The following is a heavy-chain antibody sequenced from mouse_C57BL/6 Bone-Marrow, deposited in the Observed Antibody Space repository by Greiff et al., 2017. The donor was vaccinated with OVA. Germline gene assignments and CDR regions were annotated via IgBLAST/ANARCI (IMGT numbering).Heavy chain of an antibody. J-gene: IGHJ1*03. CDR3: ARSYYDYDLSYWYFDV. Sequence: QVTLKESGPGILQPSQTLSLTCSFSGFSLSTFGMGVGWIRQPSGKGLEWLAHIWWDDDKYYNPALKSRLTISKDTSKNQVFLKIANVDTADTATYYCARSYYDYDLSYWYFDVWGTGTTVTVSS. D-gene: IGHD2-4*01. CDR1: GFSLSTFGMG. V-gene: IGHV8-8*01. CDR2: IWWDDDK.